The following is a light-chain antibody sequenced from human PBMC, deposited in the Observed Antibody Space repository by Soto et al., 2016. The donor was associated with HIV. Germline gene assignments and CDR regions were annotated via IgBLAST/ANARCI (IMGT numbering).Light chain of an antibody. V-gene: IGLV3-1*01. J-gene: IGLJ1*01. Sequence: SYELTQPPSVSVSPGQTASITCSGDKLGDKYACWYQQKPGQSPVLVIYQDCKRPSGIPERFSGSNSGNTATLTISGTQAMDEADYYCQAWHSSTDNYVFGTGTKVTV. CDR2: QDC. CDR3: QAWHSSTDNYV. CDR1: KLGDKY.